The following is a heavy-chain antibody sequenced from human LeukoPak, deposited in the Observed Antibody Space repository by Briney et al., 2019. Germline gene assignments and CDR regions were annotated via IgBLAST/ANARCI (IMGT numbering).Heavy chain of an antibody. CDR2: ISGSGGST. V-gene: IGHV3-23*01. D-gene: IGHD2-2*03. J-gene: IGHJ4*02. Sequence: GGSLRLSCAASGFTFSSYAMSWVRQAPGKGVVWVSAISGSGGSTYYADSVKGRFTISRDNSKNTLYLQMNSLRAEDTAVYYCAKQRNGYCSSTSCYANYFDYWGQGTLVTVSS. CDR1: GFTFSSYA. CDR3: AKQRNGYCSSTSCYANYFDY.